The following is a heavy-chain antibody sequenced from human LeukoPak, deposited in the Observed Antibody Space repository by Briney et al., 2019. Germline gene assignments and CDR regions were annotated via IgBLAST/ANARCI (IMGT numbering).Heavy chain of an antibody. D-gene: IGHD3-10*01. CDR1: GGSISIGSDY. CDR2: SYTSGRT. J-gene: IGHJ6*04. Sequence: SDTLSLTCTVSGGSISIGSDYGSWIRRPAGRGLEWIGRSYTSGRTNYNPSLKSRVTISVDTYKTEFSLKLSSVTDADTAVYYCARWGSVVRGVSDVWGTGTTVTASS. V-gene: IGHV4-61*02. CDR3: ARWGSVVRGVSDV.